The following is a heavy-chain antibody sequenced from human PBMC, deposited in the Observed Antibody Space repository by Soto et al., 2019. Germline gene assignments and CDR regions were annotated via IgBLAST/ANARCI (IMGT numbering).Heavy chain of an antibody. CDR1: XXXXSHYG. CDR3: ARYSGKYQGPIDY. CDR2: ISYDGSNK. V-gene: IGHV3-30*03. J-gene: IGHJ4*02. D-gene: IGHD1-26*01. Sequence: QVQLVESGGGVVQPGRSLRLSXXXXXXXXSHYGIHWVRQAPGKGLEWLAVISYDGSNKHYADSVKGRFTVSRDNSKNTLYLQMNSLRAEDTAVYFCARYSGKYQGPIDYWGQGTLVTVSS.